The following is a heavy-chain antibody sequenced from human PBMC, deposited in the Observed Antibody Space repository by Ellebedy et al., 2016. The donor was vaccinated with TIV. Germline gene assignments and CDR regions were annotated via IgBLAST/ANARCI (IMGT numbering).Heavy chain of an antibody. CDR2: ISYDSGNK. D-gene: IGHD1-20*01. Sequence: GESLKISCAASGFMFNTYAMHWVRQAPGKGLEWVAIISYDSGNKFYTDSVKGRFTVSRDNAKNTLYLHLNGLRAEDTAVYYCVKDGGYNWNEFDYWGQGTLVTVSS. V-gene: IGHV3-30*18. CDR3: VKDGGYNWNEFDY. J-gene: IGHJ4*02. CDR1: GFMFNTYA.